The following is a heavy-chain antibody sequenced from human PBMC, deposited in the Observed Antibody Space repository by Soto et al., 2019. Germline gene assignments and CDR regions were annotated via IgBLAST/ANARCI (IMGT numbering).Heavy chain of an antibody. D-gene: IGHD2-2*01. Sequence: QVHLVQSGAEVKKPGSSVKVSCKVSGGTFNTYAISWVRQAPGQGLEWMGGIIPVFRAPDYAQKFQGRVTITAAESATTAYMELKGLGSEDTAVYYCARDTGRTQVGGNYYYITGVWGQGTAVTVSS. CDR3: ARDTGRTQVGGNYYYITGV. CDR2: IIPVFRAP. J-gene: IGHJ6*02. V-gene: IGHV1-69*12. CDR1: GGTFNTYA.